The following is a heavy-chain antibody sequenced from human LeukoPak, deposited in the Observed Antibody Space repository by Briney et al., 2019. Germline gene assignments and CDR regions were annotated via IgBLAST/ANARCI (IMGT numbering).Heavy chain of an antibody. Sequence: GGSLRLSCAASGFTFSSYEMNWVRQAPGKGLEWVSYISSSGSTIYYADSVKGRFTISRDNAKNSLYLQMNSLRAEDTAVYYCARVMYQYYFDYWGQGTLVTVSS. CDR2: ISSSGSTI. CDR3: ARVMYQYYFDY. V-gene: IGHV3-48*03. J-gene: IGHJ4*02. CDR1: GFTFSSYE. D-gene: IGHD2-8*01.